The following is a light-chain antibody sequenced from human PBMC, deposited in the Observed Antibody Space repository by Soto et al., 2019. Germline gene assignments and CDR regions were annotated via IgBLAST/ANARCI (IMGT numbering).Light chain of an antibody. Sequence: QSVLTQSPSASGTPGQRVTISCSGSNSNIGSNSVTWYQQLPETAPKLLINSNDQRPSGVPDRFSGSKSGTSASLVIRGLQSEDEADYYCATWDYSLTGWVFGGGTKLTVL. CDR2: SND. CDR1: NSNIGSNS. V-gene: IGLV1-44*01. J-gene: IGLJ3*02. CDR3: ATWDYSLTGWV.